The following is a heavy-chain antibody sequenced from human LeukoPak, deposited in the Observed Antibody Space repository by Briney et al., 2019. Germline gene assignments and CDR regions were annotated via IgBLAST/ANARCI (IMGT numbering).Heavy chain of an antibody. D-gene: IGHD3-9*01. CDR1: GGSISSYY. J-gene: IGHJ4*02. CDR3: ASLDYDILTGRPLGFDY. CDR2: IYYSGTT. Sequence: SETLSLTCTVSGGSISSYYWSWIRQPPGKGLEWIGYIYYSGTTNHNPSLNSRVTISVDTSKNQFSLKLSSVTAADTAVYYCASLDYDILTGRPLGFDYWGQGTLVTVSS. V-gene: IGHV4-59*08.